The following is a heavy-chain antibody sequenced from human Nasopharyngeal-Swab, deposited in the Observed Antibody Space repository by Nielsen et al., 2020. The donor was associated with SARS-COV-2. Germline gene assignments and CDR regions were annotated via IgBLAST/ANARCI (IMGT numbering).Heavy chain of an antibody. V-gene: IGHV3-74*01. J-gene: IGHJ4*02. CDR3: ARDGDQYMFDD. CDR2: INADGSDK. D-gene: IGHD2-21*02. Sequence: GGSLRLSCAASGFTFSVYWIHWVRQAPGKGLVYVAGINADGSDKRYADSVKGRFTISRDNAKSTAFLEMNSLRADDTAVYYCARDGDQYMFDDWGQGTLVTVSS. CDR1: GFTFSVYW.